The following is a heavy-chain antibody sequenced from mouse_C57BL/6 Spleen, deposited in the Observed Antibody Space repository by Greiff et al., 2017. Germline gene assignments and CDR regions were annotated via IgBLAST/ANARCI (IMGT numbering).Heavy chain of an antibody. V-gene: IGHV5-9-1*02. CDR2: ISSGGDYI. CDR1: GFTFSSYA. CDR3: TREDTTVVGGWYFDV. D-gene: IGHD1-1*01. Sequence: EVKLMESGEGLVKPGGSLKLSCAASGFTFSSYAMSWVRQTPEKRLEWVAYISSGGDYIYYADTVKGRFTISRDNARNTLYLQMSSLKSEDTAMYYCTREDTTVVGGWYFDVWGTGTTVTVSS. J-gene: IGHJ1*03.